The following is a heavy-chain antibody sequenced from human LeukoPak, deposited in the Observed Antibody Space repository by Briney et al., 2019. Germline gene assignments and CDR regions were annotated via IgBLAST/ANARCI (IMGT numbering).Heavy chain of an antibody. J-gene: IGHJ4*02. D-gene: IGHD3-22*01. CDR1: GYTFTGYY. V-gene: IGHV1-2*02. CDR2: INPNSGGT. CDR3: ARDLAYYYDSKQDY. Sequence: ASVKVSCKASGYTFTGYYKHWVRQAPGQGLEWMGWINPNSGGTNYAQKFQGRVTMTRDTSISTAYMELSRLRSDDTAVYYCARDLAYYYDSKQDYWGQGALVTVSS.